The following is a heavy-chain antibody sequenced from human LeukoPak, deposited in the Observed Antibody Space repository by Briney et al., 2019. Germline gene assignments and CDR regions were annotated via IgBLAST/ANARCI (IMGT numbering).Heavy chain of an antibody. CDR3: ARLAYYGNSGSSRPFDI. D-gene: IGHD3-22*01. CDR2: IYWDDDK. CDR1: GFSLTTREVG. V-gene: IGHV2-5*02. Sequence: SGPSLVKPTQTLTLTCAFSGFSLTTREVGVGWIRQPPGKALEWLALIYWDDDKRYRPSLKSRLTITKDTSKKQVVLTVTNLDPVDTATYYCARLAYYGNSGSSRPFDIWGQGTRVTVSS. J-gene: IGHJ3*02.